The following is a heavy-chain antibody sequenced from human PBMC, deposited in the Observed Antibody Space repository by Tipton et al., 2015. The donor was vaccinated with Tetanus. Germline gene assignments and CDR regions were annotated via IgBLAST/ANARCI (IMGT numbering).Heavy chain of an antibody. CDR1: EFTFSRFG. Sequence: SLRLSCAASEFTFSRFGMHWVRQAPGKGLEWVAGISYDESHKYYVDSVRGRFTISRDNSQNSLYLQMHSLRAEDTAVYYCAKAKPVITLAFFDYWGQGTLVTVSS. J-gene: IGHJ4*02. D-gene: IGHD1-14*01. V-gene: IGHV3-30*18. CDR3: AKAKPVITLAFFDY. CDR2: ISYDESHK.